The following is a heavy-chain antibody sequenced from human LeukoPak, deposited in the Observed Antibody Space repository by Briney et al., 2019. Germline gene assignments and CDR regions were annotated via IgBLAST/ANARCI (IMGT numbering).Heavy chain of an antibody. D-gene: IGHD2-2*01. J-gene: IGHJ3*02. CDR1: GVAISSGGYY. V-gene: IGHV4-30-2*01. CDR2: IYHSGST. Sequence: SESLSLTCTVSGVAISSGGYYWSWIRPPPGKGLEWIGYIYHSGSTYYNPSLKSRVTISVDRSKTQFSLKLSSVTAADTAVYYCARQDIVVVPAVISQGDAFDIWGQGAMVTVSS. CDR3: ARQDIVVVPAVISQGDAFDI.